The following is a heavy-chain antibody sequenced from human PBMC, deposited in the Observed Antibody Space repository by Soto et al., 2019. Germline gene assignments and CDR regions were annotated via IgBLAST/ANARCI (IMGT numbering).Heavy chain of an antibody. CDR1: GYTFINYY. J-gene: IGHJ3*02. CDR3: ARAYAVGPGDVYDI. D-gene: IGHD2-8*01. CDR2: INPNGGST. V-gene: IGHV1-46*01. Sequence: ASVKVSCKASGYTFINYYMHWVRQAPGQGLEWMGIINPNGGSTTYAQNFQGRVTITRDTSASTAYMDLSSLRSEDRATYYCARAYAVGPGDVYDIWGQGTMVTVSS.